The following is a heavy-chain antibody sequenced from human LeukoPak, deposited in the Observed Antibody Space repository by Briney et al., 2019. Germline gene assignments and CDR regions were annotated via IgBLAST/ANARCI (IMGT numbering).Heavy chain of an antibody. CDR2: ISGSGGST. J-gene: IGHJ4*02. Sequence: GGSLRLSCAASGFTFSSYGMSWVRQAPGKGLEWVSAISGSGGSTYYADSVKGRFTISRDNSKNTLYLQMNSLRAEDTAVYYCAKATYYDILTGYPPTFFDYWGQGTLVTVSS. D-gene: IGHD3-9*01. CDR1: GFTFSSYG. V-gene: IGHV3-23*01. CDR3: AKATYYDILTGYPPTFFDY.